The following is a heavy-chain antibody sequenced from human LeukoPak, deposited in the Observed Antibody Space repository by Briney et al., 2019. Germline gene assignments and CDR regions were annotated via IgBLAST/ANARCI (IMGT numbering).Heavy chain of an antibody. CDR1: GYTFNSYG. CDR2: ISAYNGNT. V-gene: IGHV1-18*01. CDR3: ARGVAIESDFDY. Sequence: ASVKVSCKASGYTFNSYGISWVRQAPRQGLEWMGWISAYNGNTNYAQKLQGRVTMTTDTSTSTAYMELRSLRSDDTAVYYCARGVAIESDFDYWGQGTLVTVSS. J-gene: IGHJ4*02. D-gene: IGHD5-12*01.